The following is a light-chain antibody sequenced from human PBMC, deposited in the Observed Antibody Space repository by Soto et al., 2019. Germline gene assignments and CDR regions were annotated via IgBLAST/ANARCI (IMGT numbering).Light chain of an antibody. CDR1: RRVNRW. CDR3: QHYNSLPYT. J-gene: IGKJ2*01. V-gene: IGKV1-5*01. Sequence: GDRVTITCRASRRVNRWVAWYHQKPGRAPNLLIYDASTLESVVPSRFSGSGSGTEFTLTVSSLQPDDFATYYCQHYNSLPYTFGQGTKLEMK. CDR2: DAS.